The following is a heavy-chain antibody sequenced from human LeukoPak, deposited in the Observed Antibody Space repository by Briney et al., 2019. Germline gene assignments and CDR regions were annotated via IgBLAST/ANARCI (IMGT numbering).Heavy chain of an antibody. CDR3: AKEAVLRYNWNDEPKDY. D-gene: IGHD1-1*01. CDR1: GFTFSSYA. V-gene: IGHV3-23*01. Sequence: GGSLRLSCAASGFTFSSYAMSWVRQAPGKGLEWVSAISGSGGSTYYAASVKGRFNISRDNSKNTLYLQMNSLRAEDTAVYYCAKEAVLRYNWNDEPKDYWGQGTLVTVSS. CDR2: ISGSGGST. J-gene: IGHJ4*02.